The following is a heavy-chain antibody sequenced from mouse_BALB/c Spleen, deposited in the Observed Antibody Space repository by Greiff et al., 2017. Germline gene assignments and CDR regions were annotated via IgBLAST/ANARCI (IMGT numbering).Heavy chain of an antibody. CDR2: ISNGGGST. J-gene: IGHJ3*01. Sequence: EVMLVESGGGLVQPGGSLKLSCAASGFTFSSYTMSWVRQTPEKRLEWVAYISNGGGSTYYPDTVKGRFTISRDNAKNTLYLQMSSLKSEDTAMYYCARHAPGRYDGAWFAYWGQGTLVTVSA. D-gene: IGHD2-14*01. V-gene: IGHV5-12-2*01. CDR3: ARHAPGRYDGAWFAY. CDR1: GFTFSSYT.